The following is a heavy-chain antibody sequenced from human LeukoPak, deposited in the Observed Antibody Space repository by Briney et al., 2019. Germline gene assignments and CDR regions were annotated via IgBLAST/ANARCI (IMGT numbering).Heavy chain of an antibody. D-gene: IGHD2-21*02. CDR2: INPNSGGT. J-gene: IGHJ4*02. V-gene: IGHV1/OR15-1*04. CDR3: ARGYCSGDCFTLFDY. Sequence: ASVTVSFTATGYIFTDYYVHWVRQAPGQELGWMGRINPNSGGTNYAQKFQGRVTMTRDTSISTAYMELSSLGSDDTAVYYCARGYCSGDCFTLFDYWGQGTLVTVSS. CDR1: GYIFTDYY.